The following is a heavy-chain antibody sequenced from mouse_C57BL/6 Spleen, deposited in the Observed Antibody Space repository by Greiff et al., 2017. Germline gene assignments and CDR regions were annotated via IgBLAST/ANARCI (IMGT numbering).Heavy chain of an antibody. D-gene: IGHD1-1*01. J-gene: IGHJ2*01. CDR2: INPSNGGP. Sequence: QVQLQQPGTELVKPGASVKLSCKASGYTFTSYWMHWVKQRPGQGLEWIGNINPSNGGPNYNEKLKSKATRTVNKSYSTAYMQLSSLTSEDSAVYYCARPFYYYGSSYPPDYWGQGTTLTVSS. V-gene: IGHV1-53*01. CDR1: GYTFTSYW. CDR3: ARPFYYYGSSYPPDY.